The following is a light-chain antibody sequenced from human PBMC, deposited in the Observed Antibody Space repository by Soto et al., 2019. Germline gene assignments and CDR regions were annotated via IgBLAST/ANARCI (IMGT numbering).Light chain of an antibody. Sequence: EIVLTQSPGTLSLSPGERATLSCRASQFVSTNLAWYQQRPGQAPRLLIYGASSRATGIPDRFSGSGSGTDFTLTISRLEPEDFAVYHCQQYDTSPLTFGGGTKVDIK. V-gene: IGKV3-20*01. CDR1: QFVSTN. CDR2: GAS. CDR3: QQYDTSPLT. J-gene: IGKJ4*01.